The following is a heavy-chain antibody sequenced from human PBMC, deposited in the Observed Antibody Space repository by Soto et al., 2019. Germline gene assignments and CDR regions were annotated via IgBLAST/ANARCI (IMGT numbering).Heavy chain of an antibody. CDR1: NASSSSSNW. J-gene: IGHJ4*02. D-gene: IGHD4-17*01. Sequence: SETMSVTCAVANASSSSSNWWGWVRQSPGKGLEWIGEIYHSGSTNYNPSLKSRVTIAIDKSKNQFSLQLTSVTAADTAVYYCARYGDLTFDSWGQGTLVTVSS. V-gene: IGHV4-4*02. CDR2: IYHSGST. CDR3: ARYGDLTFDS.